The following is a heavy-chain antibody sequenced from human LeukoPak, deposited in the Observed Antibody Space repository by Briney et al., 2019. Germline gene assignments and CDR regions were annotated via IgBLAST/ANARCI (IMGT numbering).Heavy chain of an antibody. J-gene: IGHJ4*02. CDR3: ARDGIQDY. CDR2: ISSSSSYI. V-gene: IGHV3-21*01. CDR1: GFTFSSYS. Sequence: GGSLRLSCAASGFTFSSYSMNWVRQAPGKGLEWVSSISSSSSYIYHADSVKGRFTISRDNAKNSLYLQMNSLRAEDTAVYYCARDGIQDYWGQGTLVTVSS.